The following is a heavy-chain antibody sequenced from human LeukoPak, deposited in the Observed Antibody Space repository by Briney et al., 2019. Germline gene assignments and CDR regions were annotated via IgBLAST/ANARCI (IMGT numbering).Heavy chain of an antibody. J-gene: IGHJ6*02. CDR2: IYYSGST. D-gene: IGHD4-17*01. Sequence: PSETLSLTCTVSGGSISSSSYYWGWIRQPPGKRLEWIGSIYYSGSTYYNPSLKSRVTISVDTSKNQFSLKLSSVTAADTAVYYCARQGTVTTYYYYYYGMDVWGQGTTVTVSS. CDR3: ARQGTVTTYYYYYYGMDV. V-gene: IGHV4-39*01. CDR1: GGSISSSSYY.